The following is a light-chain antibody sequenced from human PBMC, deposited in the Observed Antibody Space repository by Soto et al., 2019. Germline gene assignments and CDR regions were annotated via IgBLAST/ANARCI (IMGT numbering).Light chain of an antibody. CDR2: EVT. CDR3: SSYTNINTRACV. CDR1: SSDVGAYNY. V-gene: IGLV2-8*01. J-gene: IGLJ1*01. Sequence: QSALTQPPSASGSPGQSVTISCTGTSSDVGAYNYVSWYQQHPGKAPKLMIYEVTKRPSGVPARFSGSKSGNTASLTVSGLQAEDEADYYCSSYTNINTRACVFGTGTKLTVL.